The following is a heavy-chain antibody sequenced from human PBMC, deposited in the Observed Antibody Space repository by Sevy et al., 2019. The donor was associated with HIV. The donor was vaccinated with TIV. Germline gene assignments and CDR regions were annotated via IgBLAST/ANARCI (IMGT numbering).Heavy chain of an antibody. J-gene: IGHJ1*01. CDR2: ISYDGINK. V-gene: IGHV3-30-3*01. CDR3: ALERLSSDVAEYFQN. CDR1: GFTFSSYA. D-gene: IGHD1-1*01. Sequence: GGSLRLSCAASGFTFSSYAMHWVRRAPGKGLEWVATISYDGINKDYADSVKGRFTISRDNFKNLLSLQMNSLRAEDTAVYFCALERLSSDVAEYFQNWGQGTLVTVSS.